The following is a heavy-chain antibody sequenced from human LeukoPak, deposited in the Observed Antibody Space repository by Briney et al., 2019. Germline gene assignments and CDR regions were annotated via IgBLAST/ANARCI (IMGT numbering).Heavy chain of an antibody. CDR2: ISSSSHTI. CDR3: ARDLDSSSWYYFGY. Sequence: GGSLRLSCAASGFTFNTYSMSWVRQAPGKGLECVSYISSSSHTIFYADSVKGRFTVSRDNAKNSLYLQMNSLRAEDTAVYYWARDLDSSSWYYFGYWGQGTLVTVSS. V-gene: IGHV3-48*01. D-gene: IGHD6-13*01. CDR1: GFTFNTYS. J-gene: IGHJ4*02.